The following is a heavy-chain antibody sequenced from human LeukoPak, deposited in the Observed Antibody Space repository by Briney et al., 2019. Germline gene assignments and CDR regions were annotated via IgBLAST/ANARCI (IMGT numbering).Heavy chain of an antibody. Sequence: GASVKVSCKASGYTFTSYYMHWVRQAPGQGLEWMGIINPSGGSTSYAQKFQGRVTMTRDTSTSTVCMELSSLRSEDTAVYYCARAVSGYDFWSWNAFDIWGQGTMVTVSS. V-gene: IGHV1-46*01. CDR3: ARAVSGYDFWSWNAFDI. J-gene: IGHJ3*02. CDR1: GYTFTSYY. CDR2: INPSGGST. D-gene: IGHD3-3*01.